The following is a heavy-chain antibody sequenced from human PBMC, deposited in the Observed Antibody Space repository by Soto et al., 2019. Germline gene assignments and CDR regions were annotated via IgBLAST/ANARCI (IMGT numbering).Heavy chain of an antibody. D-gene: IGHD6-13*01. CDR2: ISAYNGDT. CDR1: GYTFTSYG. Sequence: QVPLVQSGPEVKKPGASVKVSCKASGYTFTSYGITWVRQAPGQGLEWVGWISAYNGDTNYAQKVQGRVTMTTDTSTSTAYMELRSLRSDDAAVYYCARHRPFSNSWEPIDYWGQGTLVTVSS. CDR3: ARHRPFSNSWEPIDY. J-gene: IGHJ4*02. V-gene: IGHV1-18*01.